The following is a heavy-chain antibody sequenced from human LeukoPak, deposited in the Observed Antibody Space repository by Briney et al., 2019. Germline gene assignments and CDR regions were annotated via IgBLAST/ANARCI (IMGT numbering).Heavy chain of an antibody. CDR1: GGSISSYY. D-gene: IGHD5-18*01. V-gene: IGHV4-59*08. J-gene: IGHJ4*02. Sequence: SETLSLTCTVSGGSISSYYWSWIRQPPGKGLEWIGYIYYSGSTNYNPSLKSRVTISVDTSKNQFSLKLSSVTAADTAVYYCAKLQYTAMTDFDYWGQGTLVTVSS. CDR2: IYYSGST. CDR3: AKLQYTAMTDFDY.